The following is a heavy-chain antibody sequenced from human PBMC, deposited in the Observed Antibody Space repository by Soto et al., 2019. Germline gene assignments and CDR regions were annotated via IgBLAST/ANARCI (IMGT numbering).Heavy chain of an antibody. CDR1: GFTFGNYA. D-gene: IGHD2-2*01. V-gene: IGHV3-23*01. CDR2: ITAGGGTT. Sequence: GGSLRLSCSASGFTFGNYAMRWVRQAPGKGLEWVSGITAGGGTTDYADSVKGRFTISRDNSKNTLYLQMSSLRVEDTAVYCCAKAHRVYGSTWFFFDSWGQGSLVTVSS. J-gene: IGHJ4*02. CDR3: AKAHRVYGSTWFFFDS.